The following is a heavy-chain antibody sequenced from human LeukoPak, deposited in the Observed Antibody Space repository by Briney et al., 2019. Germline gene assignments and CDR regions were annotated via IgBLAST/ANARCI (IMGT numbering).Heavy chain of an antibody. CDR3: AREKGNYDFWSGYRAYYYYGMDV. D-gene: IGHD3-3*01. CDR2: INSDGSRT. Sequence: GGSLRLSCAASGFTFSSYWMHWVRHAPGKGLVWVSRINSDGSRTSYADSVKGRFTLSRDNAKNTLYLQMNSLRAEDTAVYYCAREKGNYDFWSGYRAYYYYGMDVWGQGTTVTVSS. CDR1: GFTFSSYW. J-gene: IGHJ6*02. V-gene: IGHV3-74*01.